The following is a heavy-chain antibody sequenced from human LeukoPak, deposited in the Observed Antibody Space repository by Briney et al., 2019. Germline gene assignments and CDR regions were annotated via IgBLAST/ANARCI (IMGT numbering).Heavy chain of an antibody. V-gene: IGHV3-7*01. CDR3: ARERKSGWLERTYNFDS. J-gene: IGHJ4*02. D-gene: IGHD1-1*01. CDR2: IRQDGSEQ. CDR1: GFTLSSYW. Sequence: PGGSLRLSCEVSGFTLSSYWMSWVRQAPGKGLEWVANIRQDGSEQYYVDSVKGRFTISRDNAKNSLYLQMNSLRAEDMAVYYCARERKSGWLERTYNFDSWGQGTLVTVSS.